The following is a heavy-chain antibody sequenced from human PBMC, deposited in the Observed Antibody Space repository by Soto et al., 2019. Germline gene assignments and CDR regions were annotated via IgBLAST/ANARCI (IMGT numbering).Heavy chain of an antibody. Sequence: ASVKVSCKASGGTFSSYAISWVRQAPGQGLEWMGGIIPIFGTANYAQKFQGRVTITADNSKNTLYLQMNSLRAEDTAVYYCARELAAHYDFWSGPSADYYYGMDVWGQGTTVTVSS. CDR1: GGTFSSYA. V-gene: IGHV1-69*06. J-gene: IGHJ6*02. CDR3: ARELAAHYDFWSGPSADYYYGMDV. D-gene: IGHD3-3*01. CDR2: IIPIFGTA.